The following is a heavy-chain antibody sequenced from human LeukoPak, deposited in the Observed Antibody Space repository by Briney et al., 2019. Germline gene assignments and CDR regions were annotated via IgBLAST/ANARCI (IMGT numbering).Heavy chain of an antibody. D-gene: IGHD3-22*01. CDR3: AREEGTMMD. J-gene: IGHJ4*02. CDR2: MNPNSGNT. V-gene: IGHV1-8*02. Sequence: ASVKVSCKASGNAFTTYAINWVRQATGQGLEWMGWMNPNSGNTGYAQKFQGRVTMTRNTSISTAYMELSSLRSEDTAVYYCAREEGTMMDWGQGTLVTVSS. CDR1: GNAFTTYA.